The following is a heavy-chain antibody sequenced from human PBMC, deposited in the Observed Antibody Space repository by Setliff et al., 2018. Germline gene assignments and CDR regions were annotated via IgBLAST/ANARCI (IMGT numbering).Heavy chain of an antibody. CDR1: GYIFTSQY. CDR3: AGLYGAGRVDH. D-gene: IGHD2-8*01. CDR2: INGRDGDT. V-gene: IGHV1-46*01. Sequence: ASVKVSCKASGYIFTSQYIHWLRQAPGQGPEWMGIINGRDGDTLYAQKFQGRVTMTRDTSTSTCYMEMSSLGSDDTAVYYCAGLYGAGRVDHWGQGTLVTVSS. J-gene: IGHJ4*02.